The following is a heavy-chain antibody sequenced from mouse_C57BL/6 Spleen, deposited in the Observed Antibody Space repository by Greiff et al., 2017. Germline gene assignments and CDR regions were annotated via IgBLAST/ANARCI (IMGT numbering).Heavy chain of an antibody. CDR2: IAPETGGT. V-gene: IGHV1-15*01. D-gene: IGHD2-5*01. J-gene: IGHJ3*01. CDR1: GYTFTDYE. CDR3: TRPVAYYSNYFAY. Sequence: VQLQQSGAELVRPGASVTLSCKASGYTFTDYEMHWVKQTPVHGLEWIGAIAPETGGTAYNQKFKGKAILTADKSSSAAYMELRSLTSEDSAVYYCTRPVAYYSNYFAYWGQGTLVTVSA.